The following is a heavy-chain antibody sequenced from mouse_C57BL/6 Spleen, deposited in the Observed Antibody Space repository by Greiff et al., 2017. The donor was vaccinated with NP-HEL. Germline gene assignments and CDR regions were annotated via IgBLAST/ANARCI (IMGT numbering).Heavy chain of an antibody. CDR2: IYPRSGNT. J-gene: IGHJ4*01. CDR3: ARCEHTTVVAPYAMDY. CDR1: GYTFTSYG. Sequence: QVQLQQSGAELARPGASVKLSCKASGYTFTSYGISWVKQRTGQGLEWIGEIYPRSGNTYYNEKFKGKATLTADKSSSTAYMELRSLTSEDSAVYFCARCEHTTVVAPYAMDYWGQGTSVTVSS. V-gene: IGHV1-81*01. D-gene: IGHD1-1*01.